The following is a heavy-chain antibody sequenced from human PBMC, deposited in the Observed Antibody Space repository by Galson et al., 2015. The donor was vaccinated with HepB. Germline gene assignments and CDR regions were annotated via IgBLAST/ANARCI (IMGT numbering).Heavy chain of an antibody. D-gene: IGHD1/OR15-1a*01. CDR1: GFTFSSYE. V-gene: IGHV3-48*03. CDR2: ISSSGSTI. J-gene: IGHJ4*02. CDR3: ANQAPTKR. Sequence: SLRLSCAASGFTFSSYEMNWVRQAPGKGLEWVSYISSSGSTIYYADSVKDRFTISRDNAKNSLYLQMNSLRAEDTAVYYCANQAPTKRWGQGTLVTVSS.